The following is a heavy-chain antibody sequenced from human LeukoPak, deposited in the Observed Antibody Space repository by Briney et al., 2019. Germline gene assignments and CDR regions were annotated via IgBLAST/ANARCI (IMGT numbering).Heavy chain of an antibody. J-gene: IGHJ4*02. Sequence: SETLSLTCTVSGYSISSGYYWGWIRQPPGKGLEWIGSIYHSGSTYYNPSLKSRVTILVDTSKNQFSLKLSSVTAADTAVYYCARSIAARRFLGMEAWHYFDYWGQGTLVTVSS. CDR1: GYSISSGYY. CDR2: IYHSGST. D-gene: IGHD6-6*01. V-gene: IGHV4-38-2*02. CDR3: ARSIAARRFLGMEAWHYFDY.